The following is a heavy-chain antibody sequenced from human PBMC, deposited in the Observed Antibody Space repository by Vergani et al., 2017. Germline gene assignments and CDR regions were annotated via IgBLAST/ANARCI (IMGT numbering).Heavy chain of an antibody. D-gene: IGHD3-10*01. J-gene: IGHJ6*03. CDR1: GGSISSYY. V-gene: IGHV4-59*01. CDR3: AREASITMGRRSYDYYYYMDV. Sequence: QVQLQESGPGLVKPSETLSLTCTVSGGSISSYYWSWIRQPPGKGLEWIGYISYSGSTNYNPSLKSRVTISVDTSKNQFSLKLSSVTAADTAVYYCAREASITMGRRSYDYYYYMDVWGKGTTVTVSS. CDR2: ISYSGST.